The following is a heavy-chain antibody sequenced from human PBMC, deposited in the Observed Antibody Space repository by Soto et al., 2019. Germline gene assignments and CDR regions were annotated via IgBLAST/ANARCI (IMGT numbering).Heavy chain of an antibody. V-gene: IGHV4-4*02. CDR3: ARGDVGSGYSYGFDY. D-gene: IGHD5-18*01. J-gene: IGHJ4*02. Sequence: SETLSLTCAVSGGSISSSNWWSWVRQPPGKGLEWIGEIYHSGSTNYNPSLKSQVTISVDKSKNQFSLKLSSVTAADTAVYYCARGDVGSGYSYGFDYWGQGTLVTVSS. CDR2: IYHSGST. CDR1: GGSISSSNW.